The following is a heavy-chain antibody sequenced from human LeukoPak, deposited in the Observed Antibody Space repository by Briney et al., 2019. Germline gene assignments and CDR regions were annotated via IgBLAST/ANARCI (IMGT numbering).Heavy chain of an antibody. J-gene: IGHJ4*02. D-gene: IGHD3-22*01. CDR2: ISSSGSTI. CDR1: GFTFSSYE. CDR3: ARARRDVVVITTPFEY. Sequence: GGSLRLSCAASGFTFSSYEMNWVRQAPGKGLEWVSYISSSGSTIYYADSVKGRFTISRDKAKNSLYLQMNSLRAEDTAVYYCARARRDVVVITTPFEYWGQGTLVTVSS. V-gene: IGHV3-48*03.